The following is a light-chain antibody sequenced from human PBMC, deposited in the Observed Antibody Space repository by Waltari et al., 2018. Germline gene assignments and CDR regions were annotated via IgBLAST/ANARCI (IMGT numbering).Light chain of an antibody. CDR2: DVD. J-gene: IGLJ2*01. Sequence: QSALTQPRSVSGSPGQSVTLSCTGTNSDVGAYNYVPWYQQRPGKAPKLVIYDVDKRPSGVPDRFSGSKAGNTASLTISGLQTDDEADYYCCSYAGRYTSVFGGGTKVTVL. CDR3: CSYAGRYTSV. V-gene: IGLV2-11*01. CDR1: NSDVGAYNY.